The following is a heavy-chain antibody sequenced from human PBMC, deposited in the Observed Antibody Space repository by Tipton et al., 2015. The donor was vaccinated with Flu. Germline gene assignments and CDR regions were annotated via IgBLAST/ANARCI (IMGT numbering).Heavy chain of an antibody. V-gene: IGHV4-59*12. CDR2: IYYSSRGST. CDR1: GDSITDYY. CDR3: ARVGLLTVFGLLIPNHFDP. D-gene: IGHD3/OR15-3a*01. J-gene: IGHJ5*02. Sequence: TLSLTCNASGDSITDYYWSWIRQPPGKGLEWIASIYYSSRGSTSHYPSVKSRVTMSVDTSKNLVSLKLNSVTAADTAVYYCARVGLLTVFGLLIPNHFDPWGQGTLVTVSS.